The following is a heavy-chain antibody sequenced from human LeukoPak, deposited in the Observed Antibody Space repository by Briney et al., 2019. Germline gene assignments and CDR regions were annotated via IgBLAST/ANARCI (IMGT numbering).Heavy chain of an antibody. CDR3: AKVYSGYDSGFDY. J-gene: IGHJ4*02. Sequence: PGGSLRFSCAASGFTFSSYAMSWVRQAPGKGLEWVSAISGSGGSTYYADSVKGRFTISRDNSKNTLYLQMNSLRAEDTAVYYCAKVYSGYDSGFDYWGQGTLVTVSS. CDR1: GFTFSSYA. V-gene: IGHV3-23*01. CDR2: ISGSGGST. D-gene: IGHD5-12*01.